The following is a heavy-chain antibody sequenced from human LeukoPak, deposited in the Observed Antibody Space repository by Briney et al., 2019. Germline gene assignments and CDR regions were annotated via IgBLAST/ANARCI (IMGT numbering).Heavy chain of an antibody. V-gene: IGHV1-2*02. CDR3: ARVPPYYDSSGYYVREYNWFDP. Sequence: ASVKVSCKASGYTFTGYYMHWVRQAPGQGLAWMGWINPNSGCTNYAQKFQGRVTMTRDTSISTAYMELSRLRSDDTAVYYCARVPPYYDSSGYYVREYNWFDPWGQGTLVTVSS. D-gene: IGHD3-22*01. CDR2: INPNSGCT. J-gene: IGHJ5*02. CDR1: GYTFTGYY.